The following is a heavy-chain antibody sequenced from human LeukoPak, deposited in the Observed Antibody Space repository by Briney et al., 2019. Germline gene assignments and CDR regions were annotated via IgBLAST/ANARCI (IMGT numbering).Heavy chain of an antibody. V-gene: IGHV3-7*01. CDR3: AREGSYGDWGQGFDY. Sequence: GGSLRLSCAASGFTFSSYWMSWVRQAPGKGLEWVANVKQDGSEKYYVDSVKGRFTISRDNAKNSLYLQMNSLRAEDTAVYYCAREGSYGDWGQGFDYWGQGTLVTVSS. J-gene: IGHJ4*02. CDR1: GFTFSSYW. CDR2: VKQDGSEK. D-gene: IGHD4-17*01.